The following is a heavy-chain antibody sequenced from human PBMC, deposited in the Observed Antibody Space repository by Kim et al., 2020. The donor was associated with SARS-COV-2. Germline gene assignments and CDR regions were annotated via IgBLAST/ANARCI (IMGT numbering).Heavy chain of an antibody. V-gene: IGHV3-9*01. D-gene: IGHD3-22*01. Sequence: KGRFTISRDNAKNSLYLQMNSLGAEDTALYYCAKDIGYDSLGTQGYYFDYWGQGTLVTVSS. J-gene: IGHJ4*02. CDR3: AKDIGYDSLGTQGYYFDY.